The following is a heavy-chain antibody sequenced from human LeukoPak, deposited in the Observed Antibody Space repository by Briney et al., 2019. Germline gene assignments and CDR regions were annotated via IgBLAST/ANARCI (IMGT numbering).Heavy chain of an antibody. J-gene: IGHJ4*02. CDR2: ISSSSSYR. V-gene: IGHV3-21*01. CDR1: GFTFSRYS. CDR3: MSYAGRSDDY. Sequence: GGSLRLSCAASGFTFSRYSMNWVRQAPGKGLEWVSSISSSSSYRYYADSVKGRFTVSRDNAKNSLHLQMNSLRAEDTAVYYCMSYAGRSDDYWGQGTLVTVSS. D-gene: IGHD3-16*01.